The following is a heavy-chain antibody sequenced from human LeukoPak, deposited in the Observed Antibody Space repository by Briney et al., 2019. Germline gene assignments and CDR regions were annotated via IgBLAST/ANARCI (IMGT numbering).Heavy chain of an antibody. V-gene: IGHV3-48*01. J-gene: IGHJ4*02. D-gene: IGHD6-13*01. CDR1: GLTFSSYN. CDR2: ISTSSGTI. CDR3: ARWRTSNWSEFDY. Sequence: GGSLRLSCAASGLTFSSYNMNWVRQAPGKGLEWVSYISTSSGTINYADSVKGRFTISRDNAKNSLYLQMNSLRAEDTAVYFCARWRTSNWSEFDYWGQGTLVAVSS.